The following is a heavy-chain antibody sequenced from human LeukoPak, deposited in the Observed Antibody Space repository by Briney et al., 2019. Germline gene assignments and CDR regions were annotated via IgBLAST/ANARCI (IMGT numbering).Heavy chain of an antibody. Sequence: SERLSLTCTVSGGSISNNFWTLIRQPPGKGLECIGFMYYSESASYNPSLNSRVTVSVDKSKNQISLKLTSVTAADTAVYYCARLFGGGWFGELFQSGRPYFDLWGRGTLVTVSS. D-gene: IGHD3-10*01. CDR2: MYYSESA. V-gene: IGHV4-59*08. J-gene: IGHJ2*01. CDR3: ARLFGGGWFGELFQSGRPYFDL. CDR1: GGSISNNF.